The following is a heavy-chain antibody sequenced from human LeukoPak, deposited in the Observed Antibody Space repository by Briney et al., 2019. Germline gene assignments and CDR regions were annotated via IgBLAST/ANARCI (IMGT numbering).Heavy chain of an antibody. Sequence: GRSLRLSCAASGFTFSSYEMNWVRQAPGKGLEWVSYISSSGSTIYYADSVKGRFTISRDNAKNSLYLQMNSLRAEDTAVYYCARGQADYGDYVLDWGRGTLVTVSS. J-gene: IGHJ4*02. D-gene: IGHD4-17*01. V-gene: IGHV3-48*03. CDR3: ARGQADYGDYVLD. CDR2: ISSSGSTI. CDR1: GFTFSSYE.